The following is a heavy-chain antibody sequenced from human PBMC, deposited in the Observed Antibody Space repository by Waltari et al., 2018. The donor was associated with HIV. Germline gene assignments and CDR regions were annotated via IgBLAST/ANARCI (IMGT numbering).Heavy chain of an antibody. CDR2: IKSDGRST. J-gene: IGHJ4*02. CDR1: GFTFSNYW. V-gene: IGHV3-74*01. Sequence: EVQLVESGGGLVQPGGSLRLSCAASGFTFSNYWMHWVRQAPGKGLVWWSRIKSDGRSTSYADSVKGRFTISRDNAKNTVYVQMNSLRAEDTAVYYCARGYSSGWQPSYFDNWGQGTLVTVSS. CDR3: ARGYSSGWQPSYFDN. D-gene: IGHD6-19*01.